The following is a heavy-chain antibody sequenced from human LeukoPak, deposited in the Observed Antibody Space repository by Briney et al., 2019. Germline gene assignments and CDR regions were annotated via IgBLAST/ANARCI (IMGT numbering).Heavy chain of an antibody. CDR1: GFTFSSYW. CDR2: IKSDGSST. V-gene: IGHV3-74*01. CDR3: AKRLAYDSGGSDHFHY. J-gene: IGHJ4*02. D-gene: IGHD3-10*01. Sequence: PGGSLRLSCAASGFTFSSYWMHWVRQGPGKGLVWVSRIKSDGSSTSYADSVKGRFTISRDNAKNTLYLQMNSLRAEDTAVYYCAKRLAYDSGGSDHFHYWGQGTLVTVSS.